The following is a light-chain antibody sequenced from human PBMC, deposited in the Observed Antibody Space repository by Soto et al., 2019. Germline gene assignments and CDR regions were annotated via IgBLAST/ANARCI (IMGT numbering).Light chain of an antibody. J-gene: IGLJ2*01. CDR1: SSDVGGYNY. V-gene: IGLV2-8*01. CDR2: EVS. Sequence: QSVLTQPPPASGSPGQSVTISCTGTSSDVGGYNYVSWYQQHPGKAPKFMIFEVSRRPSGVPDRFSGSKSGNTASLTVSGLQADDEADYYCSSYAGSNNPVVFGGGTKLTVL. CDR3: SSYAGSNNPVV.